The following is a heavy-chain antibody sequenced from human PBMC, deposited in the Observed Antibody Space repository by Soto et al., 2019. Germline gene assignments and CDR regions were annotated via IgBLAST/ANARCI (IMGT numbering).Heavy chain of an antibody. CDR1: GFTFSSYA. Sequence: GGSLRLSCAASGFTFSSYAMSWVRQAPGKGLEWVSAISGGGGSTYYADSVKGRFTISRDNSKNTLYLQMNSLRAEDTAVYYCAKGTTAGDLYYYYYYYMDVWGKGTTVTVSS. V-gene: IGHV3-23*01. CDR2: ISGGGGST. D-gene: IGHD4-17*01. CDR3: AKGTTAGDLYYYYYYYMDV. J-gene: IGHJ6*03.